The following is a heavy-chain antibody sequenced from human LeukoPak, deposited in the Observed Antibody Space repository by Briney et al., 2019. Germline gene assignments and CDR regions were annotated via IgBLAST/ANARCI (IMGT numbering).Heavy chain of an antibody. CDR2: IKQDGSEK. CDR1: GFTFSSYA. CDR3: ARDRVVVPAAMSYYYGMDV. D-gene: IGHD2-2*01. Sequence: GGSLRLSCAASGFTFSSYAMHWVRQAPGKGLEWVANIKQDGSEKYYVDSVKGRFTISRDNAKNSLYLQMNSLRAEDTAVYYCARDRVVVPAAMSYYYGMDVWGQGTTVTVSS. V-gene: IGHV3-7*03. J-gene: IGHJ6*02.